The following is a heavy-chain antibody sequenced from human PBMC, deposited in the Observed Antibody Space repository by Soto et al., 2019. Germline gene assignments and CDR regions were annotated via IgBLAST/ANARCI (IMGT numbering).Heavy chain of an antibody. D-gene: IGHD1-20*01. CDR3: AGNNWNLDY. CDR1: GGSISSYY. Sequence: SETLSLTCTVSGGSISSYYWSWIRQPPGKGLEWIGYIYYSGSTNYNPSLKSRVTISVDTSKNQFSLKLSSVTAADTAVYYCAGNNWNLDYWGQGTLVTVS. CDR2: IYYSGST. V-gene: IGHV4-59*08. J-gene: IGHJ4*02.